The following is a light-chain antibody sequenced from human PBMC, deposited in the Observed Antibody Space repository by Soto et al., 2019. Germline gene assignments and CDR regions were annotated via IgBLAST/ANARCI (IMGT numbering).Light chain of an antibody. V-gene: IGKV1-5*03. CDR3: QHYNDRPLT. CDR1: QNINNY. CDR2: KAS. Sequence: DIQMTQSPSSLSASVGDRVTITCQASQNINNYLNWYQQKPGKAPKLLIYKASTLKSGVPSRFSGSGSGTEFTLTISSLQSEDFAVYSCQHYNDRPLTFGGGTKVDIK. J-gene: IGKJ4*01.